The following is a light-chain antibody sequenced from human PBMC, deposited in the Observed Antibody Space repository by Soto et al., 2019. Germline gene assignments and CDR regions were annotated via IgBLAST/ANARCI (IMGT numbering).Light chain of an antibody. J-gene: IGKJ1*01. CDR3: QQYNNWPQWT. Sequence: EIVMTQSPATLSVSPWERATLSCRASQRVSSNLAWYQQKPGQAPRLLIYGASTRATGIPARFSGSGSGTEFTLTISSLQSEDFAVYYCQQYNNWPQWTFGQGTKVDIK. CDR1: QRVSSN. V-gene: IGKV3-15*01. CDR2: GAS.